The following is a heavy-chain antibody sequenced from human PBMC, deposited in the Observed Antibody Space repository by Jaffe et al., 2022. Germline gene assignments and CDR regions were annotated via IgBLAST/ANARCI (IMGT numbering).Heavy chain of an antibody. D-gene: IGHD4-17*01. Sequence: QVQLQESGPGLVKPSETLSLTCTVSGGSVSGSYYWSWIRQPPGKGLEWIGYIYNIGSTNYNPSLKSRVTMSVDTSKTQFSLKLSSVTAADTAVYYCARVNDGDYGWAFDYWGQGTLVTVSS. V-gene: IGHV4-61*01. J-gene: IGHJ4*02. CDR3: ARVNDGDYGWAFDY. CDR2: IYNIGST. CDR1: GGSVSGSYY.